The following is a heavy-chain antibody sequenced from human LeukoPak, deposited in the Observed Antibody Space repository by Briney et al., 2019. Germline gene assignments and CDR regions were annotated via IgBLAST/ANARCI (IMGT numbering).Heavy chain of an antibody. CDR1: GFTFRRYA. D-gene: IGHD6-19*01. J-gene: IGHJ4*02. V-gene: IGHV3-23*01. CDR2: ISDGGNST. CDR3: ARVPGHSGWNFDY. Sequence: GGSLRLSCAASGFTFRRYAMNWVRQAPGKGLEWVSGISDGGNSTYYADSVKGRFTISRDNIKNTMSLQMTSLRAEDTAVYYCARVPGHSGWNFDYWGQGTLVTVSS.